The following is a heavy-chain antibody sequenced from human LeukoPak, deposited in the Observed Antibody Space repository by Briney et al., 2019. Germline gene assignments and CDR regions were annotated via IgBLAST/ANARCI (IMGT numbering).Heavy chain of an antibody. CDR1: GFTFGGYA. J-gene: IGHJ4*02. CDR2: ISWDSGSI. Sequence: TVGSLRLSCAASGFTFGGYAMHWVRQAPGKGLEWVSVISWDSGSIGYAASVKGRFTISRDNAKNTLYLQMNSLRAEDTALYYCATDIGLPAAMGPTDYWGQGSLATVSS. D-gene: IGHD2-2*01. CDR3: ATDIGLPAAMGPTDY. V-gene: IGHV3-9*01.